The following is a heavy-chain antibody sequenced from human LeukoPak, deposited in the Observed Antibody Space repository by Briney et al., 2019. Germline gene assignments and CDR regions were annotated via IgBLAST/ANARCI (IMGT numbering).Heavy chain of an antibody. D-gene: IGHD1-26*01. V-gene: IGHV1-46*01. J-gene: IGHJ4*02. Sequence: GASVKVSCKASGYTFTSYYMHWVRQAPGQGLEWMGIINPSGGSTSYAQKFQGRVTMTRDMSTSTVHMELSSLRAEDTAVYYCARDRGSYYVGWYFDYWGQGTLVTVSS. CDR2: INPSGGST. CDR1: GYTFTSYY. CDR3: ARDRGSYYVGWYFDY.